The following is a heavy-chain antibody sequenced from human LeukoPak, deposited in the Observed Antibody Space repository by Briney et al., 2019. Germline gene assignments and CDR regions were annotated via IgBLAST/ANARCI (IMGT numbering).Heavy chain of an antibody. V-gene: IGHV1-3*01. CDR3: ARDRDDSGYFPY. CDR1: GYTFSDNA. D-gene: IGHD3-22*01. Sequence: ASVKVSCKASGYTFSDNAIHWVRQAPGQRLEWMGWINADTGNTKYSQDFQGRVTIIWDTSANTAYMELSSLRSEGTAVYYCARDRDDSGYFPYWGQGTLVTVSS. J-gene: IGHJ4*02. CDR2: INADTGNT.